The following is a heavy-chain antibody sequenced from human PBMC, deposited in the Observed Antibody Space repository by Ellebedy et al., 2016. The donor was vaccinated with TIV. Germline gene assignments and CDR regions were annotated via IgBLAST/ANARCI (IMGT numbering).Heavy chain of an antibody. CDR3: ARHELGSNAAFDS. Sequence: KVSXKASGYNFVYYWISWVRQRPGKGLEWMGRIDPSDPYRNKRPSFQGHVTISTDNSITTAYLQWSSLKAADTAIYYCARHELGSNAAFDSWGQGTLVTVSS. V-gene: IGHV5-10-1*01. CDR2: IDPSDPYR. D-gene: IGHD1-26*01. CDR1: GYNFVYYW. J-gene: IGHJ4*02.